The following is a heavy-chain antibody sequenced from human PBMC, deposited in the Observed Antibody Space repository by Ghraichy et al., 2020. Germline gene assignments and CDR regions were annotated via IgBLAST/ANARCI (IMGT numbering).Heavy chain of an antibody. CDR1: EFGSADVC. J-gene: IGHJ2*01. V-gene: IGHV1-2*02. D-gene: IGHD3-10*01. Sequence: ASVKVSCKEPEFGSADVCTPGARQDPGCGLEWKKWINPDSGATHSPQKFQGRVTMTRDTSISTAYMDLSRLRSDDTAVYFCARIMRGSSNFDLWGRGTQVTV. CDR3: ARIMRGSSNFDL. CDR2: INPDSGAT.